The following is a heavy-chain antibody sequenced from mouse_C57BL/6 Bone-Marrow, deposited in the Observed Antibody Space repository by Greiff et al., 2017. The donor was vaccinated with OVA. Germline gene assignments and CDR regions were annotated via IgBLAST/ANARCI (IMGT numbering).Heavy chain of an antibody. Sequence: EVQGVESGGGLVKPGGSLKLSCAASGFTFSSYTMSWVRQTPEKRLEWVATSSGGGGNTYYPDSVKGRFTISRDNAKNTLYLQMSSLRSEDTALYYCARHQLGETFAYWGQGTLVTVSA. CDR1: GFTFSSYT. J-gene: IGHJ3*01. CDR2: SSGGGGNT. V-gene: IGHV5-9*01. D-gene: IGHD4-1*02. CDR3: ARHQLGETFAY.